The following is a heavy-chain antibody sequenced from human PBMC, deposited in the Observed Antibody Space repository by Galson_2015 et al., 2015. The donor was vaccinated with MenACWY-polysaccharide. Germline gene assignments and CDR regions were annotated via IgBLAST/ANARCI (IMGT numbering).Heavy chain of an antibody. CDR3: AKSSQWGAAAVGSFDH. D-gene: IGHD6-13*01. J-gene: IGHJ4*02. CDR1: GFSMTSYA. V-gene: IGHV3-23*01. CDR2: ISGSGIDI. Sequence: SLRLSCAASGFSMTSYAVHWVRQAPGKGLEWVGVISGSGIDIRYADSVKGRFTISRDTSKSTLYLQMDSVRAEDTAKYYCAKSSQWGAAAVGSFDHWGQGTLVTVSS.